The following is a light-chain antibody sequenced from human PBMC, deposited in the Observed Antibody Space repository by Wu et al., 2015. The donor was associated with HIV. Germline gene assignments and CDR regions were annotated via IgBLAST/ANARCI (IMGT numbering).Light chain of an antibody. CDR3: QQYDTLPPT. V-gene: IGKV3-20*01. CDR2: GVS. Sequence: EIVLTQFPGTLSLSPGERATLSCRASQSVSSAYLAWYQQRPGQAPRLLMFGVSSRATGIPDRFGGSGSGTDFTLTINRLEPEDFAVYFCQQYDTLPPTFGQGTRVE. J-gene: IGKJ1*01. CDR1: QSVSSAY.